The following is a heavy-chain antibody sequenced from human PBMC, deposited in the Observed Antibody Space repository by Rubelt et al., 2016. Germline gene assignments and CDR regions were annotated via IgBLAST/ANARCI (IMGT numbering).Heavy chain of an antibody. V-gene: IGHV1-24*01. D-gene: IGHD3-10*01. J-gene: IGHJ4*02. Sequence: QVQLVQSGAEVKKPGASVKVSCKVSGYTLTELSMHWVRQAPGKGLEWMGGFDPEDGETIYAQKFQGRVTMTEDTAKDTAYMELSSLRSEDTAVYYCATRSLWFGERDRYFDYWGQGTLVTVSS. CDR3: ATRSLWFGERDRYFDY. CDR2: FDPEDGET. CDR1: GYTLTELS.